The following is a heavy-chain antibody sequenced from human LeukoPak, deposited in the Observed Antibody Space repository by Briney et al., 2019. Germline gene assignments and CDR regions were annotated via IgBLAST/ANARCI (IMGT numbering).Heavy chain of an antibody. CDR1: GYSISNGYY. V-gene: IGHV4-38-2*01. CDR3: ARRIVVVPDAIRVGDAFDV. J-gene: IGHJ3*01. D-gene: IGHD2-2*02. Sequence: SETLSLTCVVSGYSISNGYYWGWIRQPPGKGLEWIGSIYHSGSPYYNPSLKSRVTISVDTSKNQFSLKLSSVTAADTAVYYCARRIVVVPDAIRVGDAFDVWGQGTKVTVSP. CDR2: IYHSGSP.